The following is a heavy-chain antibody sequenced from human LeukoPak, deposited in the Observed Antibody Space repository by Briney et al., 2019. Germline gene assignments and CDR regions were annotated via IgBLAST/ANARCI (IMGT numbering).Heavy chain of an antibody. CDR3: ARTRGYSGCLDY. V-gene: IGHV1-69*05. J-gene: IGHJ4*02. CDR1: GGTFSSYA. CDR2: IIPIFGTA. D-gene: IGHD5-12*01. Sequence: ASVKASCKASGGTFSSYAISWVRQAPGQGLEWMGGIIPIFGTANYAQKFQGRVTITTDESTSTAYMELSSLRSEDTAVYYCARTRGYSGCLDYWGQGTLVTVSS.